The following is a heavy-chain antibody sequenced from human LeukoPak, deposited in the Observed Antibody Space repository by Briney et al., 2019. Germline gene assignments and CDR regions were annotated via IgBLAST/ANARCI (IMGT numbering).Heavy chain of an antibody. CDR1: GGSMSSGSYY. D-gene: IGHD6-13*01. CDR3: ARDLVAAAKRGAFDI. Sequence: SETLSLTCTVSGGSMSSGSYYWSWIRQPAGKGLEWIGRIYTSGSTNYNPSLKSRVTISVDTSKNQFSLKLSSVTAADTAVYYCARDLVAAAKRGAFDIWGQGTMVTVSS. CDR2: IYTSGST. J-gene: IGHJ3*02. V-gene: IGHV4-61*02.